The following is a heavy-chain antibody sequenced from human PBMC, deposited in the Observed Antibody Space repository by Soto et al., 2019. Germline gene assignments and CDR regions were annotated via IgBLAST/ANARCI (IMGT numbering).Heavy chain of an antibody. CDR2: IWYDGRNK. CDR1: GFTFSSYG. CDR3: ARDSQGGWPKYYYGMDV. D-gene: IGHD6-19*01. J-gene: IGHJ6*02. V-gene: IGHV3-33*01. Sequence: QVQLVESGGGVVQPGRSLRLSCAASGFTFSSYGMHWVRRAPGKGLEGVAVIWYDGRNKYYADSVKGRLTISRDNSKNTLYLQMNSLRAEDTAVYYCARDSQGGWPKYYYGMDVWGQGTTVTVSS.